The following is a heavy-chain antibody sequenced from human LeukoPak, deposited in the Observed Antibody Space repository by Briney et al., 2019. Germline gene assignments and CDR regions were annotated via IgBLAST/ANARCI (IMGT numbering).Heavy chain of an antibody. CDR1: GGSISSNIYY. Sequence: PSETLSLTCTVSGGSISSNIYYWGWIRQPPGTGLEWIGTIYYSGSTYYNPSLKGRVTMSVDTSRNQFSLKLSSVTAADTAVYYCARHKYDTALVPVEPNWFDPWGQGTLVTVSS. CDR3: ARHKYDTALVPVEPNWFDP. D-gene: IGHD2-2*01. CDR2: IYYSGST. V-gene: IGHV4-39*01. J-gene: IGHJ5*02.